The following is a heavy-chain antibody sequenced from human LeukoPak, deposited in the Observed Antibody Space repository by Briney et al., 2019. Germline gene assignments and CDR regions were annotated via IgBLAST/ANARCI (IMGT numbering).Heavy chain of an antibody. J-gene: IGHJ4*02. CDR2: ISSTSSYI. Sequence: PGGSLRPSCAASGFTFSSYSMNWVRQAPGKGLEWVSSISSTSSYIYYADSVKGRFSISRDNAKNSLYLQMNSLRAEDTAVYYCARVWDFGFDYWGQGTLVTVSS. D-gene: IGHD3-16*01. CDR3: ARVWDFGFDY. V-gene: IGHV3-21*01. CDR1: GFTFSSYS.